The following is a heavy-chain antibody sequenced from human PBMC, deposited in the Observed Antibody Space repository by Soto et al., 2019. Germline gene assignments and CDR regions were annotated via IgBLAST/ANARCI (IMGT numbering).Heavy chain of an antibody. V-gene: IGHV4-59*01. D-gene: IGHD3-22*01. Sequence: QVQLQESGPGLVKPSETLSLTCTVSGGSISSYYWSWIRQPPGKGLEWIGYIYYSGSTNYNPSLKSRVTISVDTSKNQFSLKLSSVTAADTAVYYCARDETYYYDSSGYSPAYFQHWGQGTLSPSPQ. CDR2: IYYSGST. CDR1: GGSISSYY. CDR3: ARDETYYYDSSGYSPAYFQH. J-gene: IGHJ1*01.